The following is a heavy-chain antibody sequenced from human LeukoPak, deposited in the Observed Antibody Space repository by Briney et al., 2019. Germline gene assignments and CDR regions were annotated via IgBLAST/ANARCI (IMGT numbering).Heavy chain of an antibody. D-gene: IGHD3-10*01. CDR1: GFSISNYW. CDR3: AGGSLWSPNWFDP. J-gene: IGHJ5*02. Sequence: PGESLRLSCAASGFSISNYWMNWVRQAPGKGLEWVANIKQDGSEKFFVDSVRGRFSISRDNAKNSLYLQMNSLRADDTAVYYCAGGSLWSPNWFDPWGQGTLVTVSS. V-gene: IGHV3-7*01. CDR2: IKQDGSEK.